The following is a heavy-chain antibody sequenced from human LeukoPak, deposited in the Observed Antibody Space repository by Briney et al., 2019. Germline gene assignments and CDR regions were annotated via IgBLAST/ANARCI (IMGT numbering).Heavy chain of an antibody. CDR3: ARLLEYSSSLDY. CDR1: GYSISSGYY. CDR2: IYHSGST. Sequence: PSETLSLTCTVSGYSISSGYYWGWIRQPPGKGLEWIGSIYHSGSTYYNPSLKSRVTISVDTSKNQFSLKLSSVTAADTAVYYCARLLEYSSSLDYWGQGTLVTVSS. V-gene: IGHV4-38-2*02. J-gene: IGHJ4*02. D-gene: IGHD6-6*01.